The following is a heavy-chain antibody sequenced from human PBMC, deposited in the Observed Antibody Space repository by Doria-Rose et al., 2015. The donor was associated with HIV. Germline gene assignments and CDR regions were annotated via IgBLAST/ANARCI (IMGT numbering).Heavy chain of an antibody. Sequence: SGPVLVKPTETLTLTCTVSGVSLSSPGMGVSWIRQPPGKALEWLANTFSDDERSYKTSLKSRLTIPRGTSKSQVVLTTTDMDPVDTATYYCARIKSSRWYHKYYFDFWGQGTLVIVSA. CDR1: GVSLSSPGMG. J-gene: IGHJ4*02. D-gene: IGHD6-13*01. V-gene: IGHV2-26*01. CDR3: ARIKSSRWYHKYYFDF. CDR2: TFSDDER.